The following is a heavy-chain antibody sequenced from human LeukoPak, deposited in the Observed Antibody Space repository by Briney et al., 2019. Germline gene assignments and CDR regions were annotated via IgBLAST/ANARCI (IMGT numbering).Heavy chain of an antibody. D-gene: IGHD1-26*01. CDR1: GFTFTKHW. Sequence: GGSLRLSCVATGFTFTKHWMSWVRQSRGKGLECVAKIREDGNERHYVDSVKGRFTISRDNARNSLFLQMNNVRVDDTAVYYCVRDYRGGWNDYWGQGTLVTVSS. CDR2: IREDGNER. J-gene: IGHJ4*02. V-gene: IGHV3-7*01. CDR3: VRDYRGGWNDY.